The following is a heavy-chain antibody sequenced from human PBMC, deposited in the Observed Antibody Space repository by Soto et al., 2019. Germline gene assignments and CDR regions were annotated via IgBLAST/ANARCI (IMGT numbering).Heavy chain of an antibody. CDR1: GYTFTSYG. D-gene: IGHD1-7*01. Sequence: QVQLVQSGAEVKKPGASVKVSCKASGYTFTSYGISWVRQAPGKGLEWMGWISAYNGNTHYAQKLQCRVTMTTDTPTSIAYRELRSLRSDDTAVYYSARFQGLELLKSFDICGQGTMVTVSS. J-gene: IGHJ3*02. V-gene: IGHV1-18*01. CDR3: ARFQGLELLKSFDI. CDR2: ISAYNGNT.